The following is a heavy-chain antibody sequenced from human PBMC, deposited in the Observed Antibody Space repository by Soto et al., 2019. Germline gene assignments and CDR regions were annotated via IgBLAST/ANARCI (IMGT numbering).Heavy chain of an antibody. Sequence: GGSLRLSCEASGFTFSSYAMSWVRQVPGKGLEWVSSISGSGENTYYADSVKGRFTISRDNSKNTLYLQLNSLRAEDTALYYCAKYYLTFVIVVHFDSWGQGTLVTVSS. CDR2: ISGSGENT. CDR1: GFTFSSYA. D-gene: IGHD3-22*01. J-gene: IGHJ4*02. V-gene: IGHV3-23*01. CDR3: AKYYLTFVIVVHFDS.